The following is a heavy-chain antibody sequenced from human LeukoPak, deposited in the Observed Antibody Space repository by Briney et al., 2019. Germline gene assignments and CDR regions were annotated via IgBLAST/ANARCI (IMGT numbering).Heavy chain of an antibody. CDR1: GGSFSGYY. Sequence: SETLSLTCAVYGGSFSGYYWSWIRQPPGKGLEWIGEINHSGSTNYNPSPKSRVTISVDTSKNQFSLKLSSVTAADTAVYYCAPVRTYDILTGPVGYGMDVWGQGTTVTVSS. D-gene: IGHD3-9*01. V-gene: IGHV4-34*01. CDR2: INHSGST. CDR3: APVRTYDILTGPVGYGMDV. J-gene: IGHJ6*02.